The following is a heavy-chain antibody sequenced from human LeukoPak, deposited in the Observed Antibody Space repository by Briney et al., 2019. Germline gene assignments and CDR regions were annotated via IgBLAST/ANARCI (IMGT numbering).Heavy chain of an antibody. CDR3: AKAGLYSGSYYLQLAY. CDR1: GFTFSTYA. V-gene: IGHV3-23*01. CDR2: VTDSGGGI. Sequence: PGGSLRLSCAASGFTFSTYAMSWVRQAPGKGLEWVSGVTDSGGGIYYADSVKGRFTISRDNSKNTLYLQMNSLRVEDTAVYYCAKAGLYSGSYYLQLAYWGQGTLVTVSS. J-gene: IGHJ4*02. D-gene: IGHD1-26*01.